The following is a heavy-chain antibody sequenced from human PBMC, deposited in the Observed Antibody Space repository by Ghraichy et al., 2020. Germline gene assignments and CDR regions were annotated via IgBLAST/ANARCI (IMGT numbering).Heavy chain of an antibody. CDR3: ASDNLGLFDS. D-gene: IGHD1-14*01. CDR1: GGSISSYY. CDR2: ISYSGST. V-gene: IGHV4-59*01. J-gene: IGHJ4*02. Sequence: SETLSLTCTVSGGSISSYYWSWIRQPPGKGLEWIGYISYSGSTDYNPSLKSRVTISVDTSKNQFSLRLSSLTAADSAVYYCASDNLGLFDSWGQGTLVTVSS.